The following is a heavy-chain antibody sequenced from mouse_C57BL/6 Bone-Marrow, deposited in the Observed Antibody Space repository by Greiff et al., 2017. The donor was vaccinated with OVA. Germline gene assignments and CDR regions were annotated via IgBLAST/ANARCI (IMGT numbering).Heavy chain of an antibody. D-gene: IGHD1-1*01. Sequence: VKLVESGPELVKPGASVKISCKASGYAFSSSWMNWVKQRPGQGLEWIGRIYPGDGDTNYNGKFKGKATLTADKSSSTAYMQLSSLTSEDSAVYFCARDYYGRDYWGQGTTLTGSS. J-gene: IGHJ2*01. CDR3: ARDYYGRDY. V-gene: IGHV1-82*01. CDR2: IYPGDGDT. CDR1: GYAFSSSW.